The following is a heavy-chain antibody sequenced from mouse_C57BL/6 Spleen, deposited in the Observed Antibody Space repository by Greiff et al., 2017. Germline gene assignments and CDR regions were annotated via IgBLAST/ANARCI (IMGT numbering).Heavy chain of an antibody. D-gene: IGHD3-3*01. CDR1: GYTFTSYW. CDR2: IDPSDSYT. Sequence: QVQLQQPGAELVKPGASVKLSCKASGYTFTSYWMQWVKQRPGQGLEWIGEIDPSDSYTNYNQKFKGKATLTVDTASSTAYMLLSSLTSEDSAVYYCARRGGQGFAYWGQGTLVTVSA. J-gene: IGHJ3*01. CDR3: ARRGGQGFAY. V-gene: IGHV1-50*01.